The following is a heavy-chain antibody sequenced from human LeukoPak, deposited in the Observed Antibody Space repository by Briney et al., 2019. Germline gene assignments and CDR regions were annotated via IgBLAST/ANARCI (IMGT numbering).Heavy chain of an antibody. J-gene: IGHJ4*02. D-gene: IGHD6-13*01. Sequence: GGSLRLSCAASGFTFSSYEMNWVRQAPGKGLEWASYISSSGSTIYYADSVKGRFTISRDNAKNSLYLQMNSLRAEDTAVYYCARQRYSSSWYYFDYWGQGTLVTVSS. CDR2: ISSSGSTI. V-gene: IGHV3-48*03. CDR3: ARQRYSSSWYYFDY. CDR1: GFTFSSYE.